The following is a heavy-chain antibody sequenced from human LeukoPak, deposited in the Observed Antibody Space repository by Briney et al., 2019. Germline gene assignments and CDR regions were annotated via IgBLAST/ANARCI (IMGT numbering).Heavy chain of an antibody. Sequence: GGSLRLSCAASGFTFSSYAMHWVRQAPGKGLEWVAVISYDGSNKYYADSVKGRFTISRDNSKNTLYLQMNSLRAEDTAVYYCARERGVRGTTVSYNWFDPWGQGTLVTVSS. CDR3: ARERGVRGTTVSYNWFDP. D-gene: IGHD4-11*01. CDR2: ISYDGSNK. V-gene: IGHV3-30*04. CDR1: GFTFSSYA. J-gene: IGHJ5*02.